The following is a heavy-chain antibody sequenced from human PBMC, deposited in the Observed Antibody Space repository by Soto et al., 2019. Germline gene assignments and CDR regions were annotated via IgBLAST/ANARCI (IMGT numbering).Heavy chain of an antibody. Sequence: QVQLVESGGGVVQPGRSLRLSCAASGFTFSSYAMHWVRQATGKGLEWVAVISYDGSNKYYADSVKGRFTISRDNSKNTLYLQMNSLRAEDTAVYYCARAGGTTDYFDYWGQGTLVTVSS. CDR2: ISYDGSNK. CDR3: ARAGGTTDYFDY. D-gene: IGHD1-1*01. CDR1: GFTFSSYA. J-gene: IGHJ4*02. V-gene: IGHV3-30-3*01.